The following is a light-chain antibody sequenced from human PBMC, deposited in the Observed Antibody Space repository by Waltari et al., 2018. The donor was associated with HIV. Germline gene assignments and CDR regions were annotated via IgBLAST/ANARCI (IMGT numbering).Light chain of an antibody. CDR2: KDS. CDR3: QSADSSGTPG. V-gene: IGLV3-25*03. Sequence: SYELTQPPSVSVSPRQTARIPCSGDALPKQYVHWYQQKPGQAPVLVRYKDSERPAGIPERFAGSSSGTTVSLTISGVQAEDEADYFCQSADSSGTPGFGGGTKLTVL. J-gene: IGLJ2*01. CDR1: ALPKQY.